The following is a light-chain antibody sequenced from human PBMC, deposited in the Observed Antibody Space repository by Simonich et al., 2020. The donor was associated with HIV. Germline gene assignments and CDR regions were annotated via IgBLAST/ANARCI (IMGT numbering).Light chain of an antibody. V-gene: IGKV3-15*01. CDR1: QSVSNN. CDR2: GAS. Sequence: EIVMTQSPATLSVSPGERATLSCRASQSVSNNLAWYQQKPGQAPRLLMHGASTRASGIPARFIGSGSGTEFTLTISSMQSEDFAVYYCQQYDNWPLLFGQGTKLEIK. J-gene: IGKJ2*01. CDR3: QQYDNWPLL.